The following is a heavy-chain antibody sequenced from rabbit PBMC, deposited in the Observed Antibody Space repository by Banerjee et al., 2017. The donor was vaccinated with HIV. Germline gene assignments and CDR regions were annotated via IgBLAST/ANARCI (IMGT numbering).Heavy chain of an antibody. CDR2: INTATGKP. CDR3: ARDLVGVIGWNFGW. V-gene: IGHV1S45*01. D-gene: IGHD4-1*01. J-gene: IGHJ6*01. Sequence: QEQLEESGGGLVKPEGSLTLTCKASGFSFSDRDVMCWVRQAPGKGLEWIACINTATGKPVYASWAKGRFTISKTSSTTVTLQMTSLTAADTATYFCARDLVGVIGWNFGWWGQGTLVTVS. CDR1: GFSFSDRDV.